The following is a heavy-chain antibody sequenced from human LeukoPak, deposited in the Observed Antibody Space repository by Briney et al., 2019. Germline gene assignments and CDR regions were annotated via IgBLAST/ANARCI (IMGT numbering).Heavy chain of an antibody. J-gene: IGHJ6*02. CDR2: VSAYNGET. CDR1: GYTFTSYG. D-gene: IGHD3-9*01. Sequence: ASVKVSRKASGYTFTSYGISWVRQAPGQGLEWMGWVSAYNGETNYAQKLQGRVTMTTDTSTSTAYMELRSVRSDDTAVYYCASSLRYFDWLDPYYYYGMDVWGQGTTVAVSS. V-gene: IGHV1-18*01. CDR3: ASSLRYFDWLDPYYYYGMDV.